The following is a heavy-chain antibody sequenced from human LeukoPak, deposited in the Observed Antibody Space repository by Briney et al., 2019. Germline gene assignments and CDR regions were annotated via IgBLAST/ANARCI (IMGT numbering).Heavy chain of an antibody. D-gene: IGHD3-22*01. CDR1: GGSISGYY. V-gene: IGHV4-59*01. CDR2: IYYSGST. CDR3: ARCSGYYPQYYFDY. J-gene: IGHJ4*02. Sequence: SETLSLTCTVSGGSISGYYWSWIRQPPGKGLEWIGYIYYSGSTNYNPSLKSRVTISVDTSKNQFSLKLSSVTAADTAVYYCARCSGYYPQYYFDYWGQGTLVTVSS.